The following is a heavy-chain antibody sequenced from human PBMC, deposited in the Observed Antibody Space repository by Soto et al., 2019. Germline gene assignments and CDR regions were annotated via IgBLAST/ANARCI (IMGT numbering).Heavy chain of an antibody. CDR1: GGSISSYY. CDR2: IYYSGST. CDR3: AREGVRYSTGGSCHAGY. V-gene: IGHV4-59*12. D-gene: IGHD2-15*01. Sequence: SETLSLTCTVSGGSISSYYWSWIRQPPGKGLEWIGYIYYSGSTNYNPSLKSRVTMSVDTSKNQFSLKLSSVTAADTAVYYCAREGVRYSTGGSCHAGYWRQGPLVTV. J-gene: IGHJ4*02.